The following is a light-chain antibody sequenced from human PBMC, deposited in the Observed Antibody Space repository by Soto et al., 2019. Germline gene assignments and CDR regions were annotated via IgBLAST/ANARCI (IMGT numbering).Light chain of an antibody. CDR1: SSDVGAYTS. V-gene: IGLV2-14*01. CDR3: SSYTSDNRDYV. CDR2: EVN. Sequence: QSVLTRPASVSGSPGQSITISCTGTSSDVGAYTSVSWYQHHPGKAPKVMIYEVNKRPSGISNRFSGSKSVNTASLTISGLQPEDEAHYYCSSYTSDNRDYVFGNGTKVTVL. J-gene: IGLJ1*01.